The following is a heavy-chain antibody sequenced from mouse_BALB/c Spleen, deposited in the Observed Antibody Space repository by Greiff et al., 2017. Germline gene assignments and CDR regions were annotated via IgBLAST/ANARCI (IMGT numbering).Heavy chain of an antibody. V-gene: IGHV1-69*01. CDR2: IDTSDSYT. Sequence: QVQLKQPGAELVMPGASVKMSCKASGYTFTDYWMHWVKQRPGQGLEWIGAIDTSDSYTSYNQKFKGKATLTVDESSSTAYMQLSSLTSEDSAVYYCARYLITTARAMDYWGQGTSVTVSS. CDR3: ARYLITTARAMDY. CDR1: GYTFTDYW. J-gene: IGHJ4*01. D-gene: IGHD1-1*01.